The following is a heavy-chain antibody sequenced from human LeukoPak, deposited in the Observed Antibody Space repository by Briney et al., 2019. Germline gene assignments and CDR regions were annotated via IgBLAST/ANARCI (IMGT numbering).Heavy chain of an antibody. V-gene: IGHV3-30*18. Sequence: GGSLRLSCAASGFTFSSYGMHWVRQAPGKGLEWVAVISYDGSNKYYADSVKGRFTTSRDNSKNTLYLQMNSLRAEDTAVYYCAKDLSRLLCIDYWGQGTLVTVSS. J-gene: IGHJ4*02. CDR2: ISYDGSNK. CDR3: AKDLSRLLCIDY. D-gene: IGHD3-10*01. CDR1: GFTFSSYG.